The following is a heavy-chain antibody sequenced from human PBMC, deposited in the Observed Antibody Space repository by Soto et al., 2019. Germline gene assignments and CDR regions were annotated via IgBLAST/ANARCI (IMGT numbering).Heavy chain of an antibody. V-gene: IGHV4-31*03. D-gene: IGHD3-10*02. J-gene: IGHJ6*02. CDR3: ARDVRGGRGNYGMDV. CDR2: IYYSGST. CDR1: GGSISSGGYY. Sequence: SETLSLTCTVSGGSISSGGYYWSWIRQHPGKGLEWIGYIYYSGSTYYNPSLKGRVTISVDTSKNQFSLKLSSVTAADTAVYYCARDVRGGRGNYGMDVWGQGTTVTVSS.